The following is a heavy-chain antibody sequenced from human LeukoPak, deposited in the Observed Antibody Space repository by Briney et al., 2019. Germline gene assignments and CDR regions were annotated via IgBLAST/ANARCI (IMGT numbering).Heavy chain of an antibody. CDR3: TKDLYTVTGDY. V-gene: IGHV3-23*01. Sequence: GGSLRLSCAASGFTFSTYATSWVRQAPGKGLEWVSLISSNGGSTHYADSVKGRFTISRDNSKNTLYLQMKSLRAEDTAVYYCTKDLYTVTGDYWGQGTLVTVSS. CDR2: ISSNGGST. J-gene: IGHJ4*02. D-gene: IGHD4-11*01. CDR1: GFTFSTYA.